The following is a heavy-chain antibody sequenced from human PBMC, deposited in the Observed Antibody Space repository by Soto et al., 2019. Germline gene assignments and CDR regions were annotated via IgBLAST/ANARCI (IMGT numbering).Heavy chain of an antibody. CDR3: AKVRASGWYPADWYFDL. Sequence: GLSCAASGFTFSSYAMSWVRQAPGKGLEWVSAISGSGGSTYYADSVKGRFTISRDNSKNTLYLQMNSLRAEDTAVYYCAKVRASGWYPADWYFDLWGRGTLVTVSS. CDR2: ISGSGGST. CDR1: GFTFSSYA. D-gene: IGHD6-19*01. V-gene: IGHV3-23*01. J-gene: IGHJ2*01.